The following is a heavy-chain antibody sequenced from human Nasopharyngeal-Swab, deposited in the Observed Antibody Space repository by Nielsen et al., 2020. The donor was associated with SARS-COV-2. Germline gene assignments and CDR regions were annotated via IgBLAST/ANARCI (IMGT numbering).Heavy chain of an antibody. D-gene: IGHD2-15*01. CDR2: INWNGGST. CDR3: AKDQGALYCSGGSCYSGPQSNYYYGMDV. J-gene: IGHJ6*02. V-gene: IGHV3-20*03. Sequence: WIRQPPGKGLEWVSGINWNGGSTGYADSVKGRFTISRDNAKNSLYLQMNSLRAEDTAVYYCAKDQGALYCSGGSCYSGPQSNYYYGMDVWGQGTTVTVSS.